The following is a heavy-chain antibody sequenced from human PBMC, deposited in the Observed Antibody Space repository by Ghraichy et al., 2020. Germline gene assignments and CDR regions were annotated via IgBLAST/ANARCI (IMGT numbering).Heavy chain of an antibody. CDR3: ARGSGMVRGLDS. CDR1: GFTFSKYW. Sequence: GGSLRLACAASGFTFSKYWMTWVRQAPGKGLDWVANVKQDGSETYYVDSVKGRFTISRDNAKTSMSLQMKNLRVEDTAVYYCARGSGMVRGLDSWGLGTLVTVSS. J-gene: IGHJ4*02. CDR2: VKQDGSET. D-gene: IGHD3-10*01. V-gene: IGHV3-7*01.